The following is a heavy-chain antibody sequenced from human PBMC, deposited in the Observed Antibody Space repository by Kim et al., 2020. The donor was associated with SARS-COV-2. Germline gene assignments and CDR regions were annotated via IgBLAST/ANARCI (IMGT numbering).Heavy chain of an antibody. CDR3: ARSLGLQLVYFDY. D-gene: IGHD5-12*01. J-gene: IGHJ4*02. CDR1: GGSISSYY. Sequence: SETLSLTCTVSGGSISSYYWSWIRQPPGKGLEWIGYIYYSGSTNYNPSLKSRVTISVDTSKNQFSLKLSSVTAADTAEYYCARSLGLQLVYFDYWGQGTLVTVSS. CDR2: IYYSGST. V-gene: IGHV4-59*01.